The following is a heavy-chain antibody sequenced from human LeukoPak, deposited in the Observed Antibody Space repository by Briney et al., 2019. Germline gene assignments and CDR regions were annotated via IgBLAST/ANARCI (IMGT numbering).Heavy chain of an antibody. J-gene: IGHJ4*02. CDR3: ASIASAGNE. D-gene: IGHD6-13*01. CDR1: GGSISRSTYY. CDR2: IYYSGST. Sequence: SETLSLTCTVSGGSISRSTYYWGWIRQPPGQGLEWIGSIYYSGSTYYNPSLKSRVTISVDTSMNQFSLKLSSVTAADTAVYYCASIASAGNEWGQGTLVTVSS. V-gene: IGHV4-39*01.